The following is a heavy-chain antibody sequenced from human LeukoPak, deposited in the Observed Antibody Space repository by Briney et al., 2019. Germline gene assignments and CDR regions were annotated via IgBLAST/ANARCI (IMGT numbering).Heavy chain of an antibody. V-gene: IGHV3-30-3*01. Sequence: PGGSLRLSCAASGFTFSSYAMHWVRQAPGKGLEWVAVKSYDGSNKYYADSVKGRFTISRDNSKNTLYLQMNSLRAEDTAVYYCARSREHITGDWFDPWGQGTLVTVSS. CDR3: ARSREHITGDWFDP. J-gene: IGHJ5*02. D-gene: IGHD2-21*01. CDR1: GFTFSSYA. CDR2: KSYDGSNK.